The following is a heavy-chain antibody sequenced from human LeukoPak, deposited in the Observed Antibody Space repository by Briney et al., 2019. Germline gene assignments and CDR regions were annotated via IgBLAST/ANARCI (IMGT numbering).Heavy chain of an antibody. CDR2: ISYSGST. Sequence: SETLSLTCTVSGGSISSYYWSWIRQPPGKGLEWTGYISYSGSTNYNPSLKSRVTISVDTSKNQFSLKLSSVTAADTAVYYCARSSSAHYYDSSGYLPSHFDCWGLGTLVTVSS. J-gene: IGHJ4*02. D-gene: IGHD3-22*01. CDR1: GGSISSYY. V-gene: IGHV4-59*01. CDR3: ARSSSAHYYDSSGYLPSHFDC.